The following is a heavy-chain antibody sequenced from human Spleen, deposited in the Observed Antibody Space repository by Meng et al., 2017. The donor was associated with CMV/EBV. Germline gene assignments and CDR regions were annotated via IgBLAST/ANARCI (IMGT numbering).Heavy chain of an antibody. CDR3: ARGRLEWLSSLGMDV. J-gene: IGHJ6*02. V-gene: IGHV4-59*01. CDR1: GGVINNYY. D-gene: IGHD3-3*01. CDR2: IYYNGFT. Sequence: SETLSLTCTVSGGVINNYYWSWVRQPPGKGLGWIGYIYYNGFTNYSPSLKSRVTMSLDTSRNQISLKLTSVSAADTAVYYCARGRLEWLSSLGMDVWGQGTTVTVSS.